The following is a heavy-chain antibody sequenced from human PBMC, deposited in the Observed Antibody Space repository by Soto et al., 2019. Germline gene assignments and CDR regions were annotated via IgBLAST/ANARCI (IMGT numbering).Heavy chain of an antibody. CDR3: ASTRIAVAGSYYFDY. J-gene: IGHJ4*02. V-gene: IGHV1-24*01. D-gene: IGHD6-19*01. Sequence: ASVKVSCKVSGYTLTELSMHWVRQAPGKGLEWMGGFDPEDGETIYAQKFQGRVTMTEDTSTDTAYMELSSLRSDDTAVYYCASTRIAVAGSYYFDYWGQGTLVTVSS. CDR1: GYTLTELS. CDR2: FDPEDGET.